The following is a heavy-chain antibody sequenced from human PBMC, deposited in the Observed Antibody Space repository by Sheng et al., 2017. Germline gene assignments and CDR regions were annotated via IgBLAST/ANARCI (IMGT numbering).Heavy chain of an antibody. CDR2: IWYDGSNK. Sequence: QVQLVESGGGVVQPGRSLRLSCAASGFTFSSYGMHWVSQAPGKGLEWVAVIWYDGSNKYYADSVKGRFTISRDNSKNTLYLQMNSLRVEDTAVYFCAKDRAPVANDAFDIWGQGTVVTVSP. V-gene: IGHV3-33*06. J-gene: IGHJ3*02. CDR3: AKDRAPVANDAFDI. CDR1: GFTFSSYG. D-gene: IGHD2-15*01.